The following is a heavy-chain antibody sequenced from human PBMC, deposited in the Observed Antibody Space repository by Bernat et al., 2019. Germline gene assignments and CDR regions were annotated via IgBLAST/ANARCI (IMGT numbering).Heavy chain of an antibody. D-gene: IGHD5-12*01. CDR2: ISGSGGST. Sequence: EVQLLESGGGLVQPGGSLRLSCVASGFTFSTYAMSWVRQAPGKGLEWVSTISGSGGSTYYADSVKGRFTMSRDNPKNTLYVQMNSLRAEDTAVYYCAKGRGYSGYDDLDYWGQGTLVTVSS. CDR1: GFTFSTYA. J-gene: IGHJ4*02. V-gene: IGHV3-23*01. CDR3: AKGRGYSGYDDLDY.